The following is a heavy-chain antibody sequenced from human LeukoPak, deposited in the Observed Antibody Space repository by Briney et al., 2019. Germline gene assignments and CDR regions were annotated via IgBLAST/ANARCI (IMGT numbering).Heavy chain of an antibody. V-gene: IGHV3-48*03. J-gene: IGHJ4*02. CDR1: GFTFSSYE. D-gene: IGHD3-16*02. Sequence: GGSLRLSCAASGFTFSSYEMNWVRQAPGKGLEWVSYISSSGSTIYYADSVKGQFTISRDNAKNSLYLQMNSLRAEDTAVYYCARLVSLGDWGSYRYVDYWGQGTLVTVSS. CDR2: ISSSGSTI. CDR3: ARLVSLGDWGSYRYVDY.